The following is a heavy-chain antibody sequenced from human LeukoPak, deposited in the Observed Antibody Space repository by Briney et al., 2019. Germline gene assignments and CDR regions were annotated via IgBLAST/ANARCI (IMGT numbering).Heavy chain of an antibody. Sequence: ASVKVSCKVSGYTLTELSMHWVRQAPGKGLEWMGGFDPEDGETIYAQKFQGRVTMTKDTSTDTAYMELSSLRSEDTAVYYCATVYYGSGHDAFDIWGQGTMVTVSS. V-gene: IGHV1-24*01. J-gene: IGHJ3*02. CDR2: FDPEDGET. D-gene: IGHD3-10*01. CDR3: ATVYYGSGHDAFDI. CDR1: GYTLTELS.